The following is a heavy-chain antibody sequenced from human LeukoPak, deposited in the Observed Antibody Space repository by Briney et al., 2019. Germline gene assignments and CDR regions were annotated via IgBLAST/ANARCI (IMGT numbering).Heavy chain of an antibody. Sequence: GGSLRLSCAASGFTFSYYAMSWVRQAPGKGLEWVSAISGSGGSTYYADSVKGRFTIFRDNSKNTLNLQMNSLRVEDTAVYYCAPEGDGYILFDYWGQGTLVTVSS. CDR1: GFTFSYYA. J-gene: IGHJ4*02. V-gene: IGHV3-23*01. CDR3: APEGDGYILFDY. D-gene: IGHD5-24*01. CDR2: ISGSGGST.